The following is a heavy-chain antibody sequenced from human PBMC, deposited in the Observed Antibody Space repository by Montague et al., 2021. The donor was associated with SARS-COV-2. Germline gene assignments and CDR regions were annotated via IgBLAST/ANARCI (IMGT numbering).Heavy chain of an antibody. CDR3: ARLPPYRFNSNGHYYNAVDI. Sequence: SETLSLTCTVSGGSISSSGYYWGWIRQPPGKGLEWIGSIYYSGNTYYSPSLQSRVTISVDTSKNQFSLRLNSMTAADTAVYYCARLPPYRFNSNGHYYNAVDIWGQGTMVTVSP. CDR1: GGSISSSGYY. CDR2: IYYSGNT. J-gene: IGHJ3*02. V-gene: IGHV4-39*01. D-gene: IGHD3-22*01.